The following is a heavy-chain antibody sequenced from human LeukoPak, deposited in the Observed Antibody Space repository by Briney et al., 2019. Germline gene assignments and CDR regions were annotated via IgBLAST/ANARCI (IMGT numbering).Heavy chain of an antibody. CDR2: ISSSSSYT. D-gene: IGHD1-1*01. CDR1: GFTFSDYY. V-gene: IGHV3-11*05. CDR3: AREGTTGTTFADY. J-gene: IGHJ4*02. Sequence: GGSLRLSCAASGFTFSDYYMSWIRQTPGKGLEWVSYISSSSSYTYCADSVKGRFTISRDNAKNSLFLQMNSLGAEDTAVYYCAREGTTGTTFADYWGQGTLVTVSS.